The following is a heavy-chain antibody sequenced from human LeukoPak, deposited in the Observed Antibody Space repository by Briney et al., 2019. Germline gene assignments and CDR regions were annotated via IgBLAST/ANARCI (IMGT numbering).Heavy chain of an antibody. V-gene: IGHV4-4*07. J-gene: IGHJ5*02. CDR3: ARDLGIAARNWFDP. CDR2: IYSSGST. D-gene: IGHD6-6*01. Sequence: SETLSLTCTVSGGSISSYYWSWLRQPAGKGLEWIGRIYSSGSTNYTPSLKSRVTISVDTSTNQSSLQLSSVTAADTAVYYCARDLGIAARNWFDPWGQGTLVTVSS. CDR1: GGSISSYY.